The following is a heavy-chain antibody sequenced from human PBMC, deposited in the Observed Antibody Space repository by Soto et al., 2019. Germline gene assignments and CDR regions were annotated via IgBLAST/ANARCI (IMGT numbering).Heavy chain of an antibody. Sequence: ASVKVSCKASGYTFTSYGISWVRQAPGQGLEWMGWISAYNGNTNYAQKLQGRVTMTTDTSTSTAYMELRSLRSDDTAVYYCARGSIYYDSKNGMDVWGQGTTVTVSS. CDR2: ISAYNGNT. CDR1: GYTFTSYG. CDR3: ARGSIYYDSKNGMDV. J-gene: IGHJ6*02. D-gene: IGHD3-22*01. V-gene: IGHV1-18*01.